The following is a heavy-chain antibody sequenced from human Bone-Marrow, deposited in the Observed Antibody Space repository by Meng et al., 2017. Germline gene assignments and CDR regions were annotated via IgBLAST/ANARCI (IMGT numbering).Heavy chain of an antibody. CDR3: ASWIYSCGWQ. CDR1: GGSISSIDW. V-gene: IGHV4/OR15-8*02. Sequence: QVRRQDPGPGLVKPSGTLSLTCVVSGGSISSIDWWSWVRQPPGKGLEWIGEIYHGGDTNYNPSLKSRVNIAIDKSKNQFSLKLSSVTAADTAVYYCASWIYSCGWQWGQGALVTVSS. J-gene: IGHJ4*02. CDR2: IYHGGDT. D-gene: IGHD6-19*01.